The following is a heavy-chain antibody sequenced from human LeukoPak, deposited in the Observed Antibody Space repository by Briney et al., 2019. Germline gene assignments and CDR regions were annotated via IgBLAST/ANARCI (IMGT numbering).Heavy chain of an antibody. CDR3: ARQKGPANWFDP. Sequence: PSETLSLTCTVSGGSVSNYYGNWIRQPPGKGLEWIGYIYWSGTTIHNPSLKRRVTISVDTAKDQFSLKLRSVTAADTAIYHCARQKGPANWFDPWGQGILVTVSS. CDR2: IYWSGTT. CDR1: GGSVSNYY. J-gene: IGHJ5*02. V-gene: IGHV4-59*08.